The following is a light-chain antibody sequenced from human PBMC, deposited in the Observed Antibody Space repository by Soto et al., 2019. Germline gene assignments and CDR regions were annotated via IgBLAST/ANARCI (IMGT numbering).Light chain of an antibody. CDR3: QHYNSYSEA. Sequence: DNQMTQSPSSLSASGRERVAISCRAGQSISSYLNWYQQKPGKAPKLLIYAASSLQSGVPSRFSGSGSGTEFTLTISSLQPDDFATYYCQHYNSYSEAFGQGTKVDIK. J-gene: IGKJ1*01. V-gene: IGKV1-5*01. CDR1: QSISSY. CDR2: AAS.